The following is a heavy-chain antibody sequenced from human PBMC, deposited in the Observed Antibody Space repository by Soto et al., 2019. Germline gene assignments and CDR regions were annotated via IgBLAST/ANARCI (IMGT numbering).Heavy chain of an antibody. CDR3: ARDSGYDFCSGYYDS. CDR1: GFTFSRYA. D-gene: IGHD3-3*01. V-gene: IGHV3-30*04. CDR2: ISYDGNK. J-gene: IGHJ4*02. Sequence: GGSLRLSCAASGFTFSRYAMHWVRQAPGKGLQWVAVISYDGNKYYVDSVKGRFIISRDNAKNSLYLQMNSLRADDTAVYYCARDSGYDFCSGYYDSWGQGTLVTVSS.